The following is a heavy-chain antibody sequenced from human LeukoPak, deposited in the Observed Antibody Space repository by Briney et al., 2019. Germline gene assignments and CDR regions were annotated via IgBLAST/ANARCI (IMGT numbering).Heavy chain of an antibody. V-gene: IGHV1-18*01. CDR3: ARAPSGYCSGGSCYSSPDY. CDR1: GYTFTSYG. D-gene: IGHD2-15*01. CDR2: ISAYNGNT. J-gene: IGHJ4*02. Sequence: ASVKVSCEASGYTFTSYGISWVRQAPGQGLEWMGWISAYNGNTNYAQKLQGRVTMTTDTSTSTAYMELRSLRSDDTAVYYCARAPSGYCSGGSCYSSPDYWGQGTLVTVSS.